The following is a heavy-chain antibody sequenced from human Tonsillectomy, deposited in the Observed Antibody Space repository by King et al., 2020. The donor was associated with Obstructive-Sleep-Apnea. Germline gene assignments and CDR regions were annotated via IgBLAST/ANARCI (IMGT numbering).Heavy chain of an antibody. V-gene: IGHV3-74*01. J-gene: IGHJ4*02. CDR2: INSDGSCT. Sequence: VQLVESGGGLVQPGGSLRLSCAASGFTFSSYWMHWVRQAPGKGLVWVSRINSDGSCTRYADSVKGRFTISRDDAKKTLYLQMNSLRAEDTAMYYCARARWYYDSPEPFWDWGQGTLVTVSS. CDR3: ARARWYYDSPEPFWD. CDR1: GFTFSSYW. D-gene: IGHD3-22*01.